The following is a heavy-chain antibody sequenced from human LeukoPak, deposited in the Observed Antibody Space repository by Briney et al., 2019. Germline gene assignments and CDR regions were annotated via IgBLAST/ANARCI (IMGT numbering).Heavy chain of an antibody. D-gene: IGHD6-19*01. Sequence: PSETLSLTCTVSGVSISSSNSYWGWIRQPPGKGLEWIGTFYHGGSTYYNPSLKSRVTISVDTSKNQFSLNLTSVTAADTAVYYCARLYSSGWYSGNWFDPWGQGTLVTVSS. CDR3: ARLYSSGWYSGNWFDP. CDR1: GVSISSSNSY. J-gene: IGHJ5*02. V-gene: IGHV4-39*07. CDR2: FYHGGST.